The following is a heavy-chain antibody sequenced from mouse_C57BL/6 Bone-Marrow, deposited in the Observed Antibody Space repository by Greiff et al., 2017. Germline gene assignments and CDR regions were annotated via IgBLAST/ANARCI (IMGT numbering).Heavy chain of an antibody. Sequence: EVKLQESGPGLAKPSQTLSLTCSVTGYSITSDYWNWIRKFPGNKLEYMGYISYSGSTYYNPSLKSRISITRDTSKNQYYLQLNSVTTEDTATYYCARSRIITTVVASDYFDYWGQGTTLTVSS. CDR1: GYSITSDY. J-gene: IGHJ2*01. CDR3: ARSRIITTVVASDYFDY. CDR2: ISYSGST. V-gene: IGHV3-8*01. D-gene: IGHD1-1*01.